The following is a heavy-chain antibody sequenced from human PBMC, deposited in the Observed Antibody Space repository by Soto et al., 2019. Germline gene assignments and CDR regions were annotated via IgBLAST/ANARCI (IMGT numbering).Heavy chain of an antibody. D-gene: IGHD3-16*02. CDR1: GGSFSGYY. Sequence: QVQLQQWGAGLLKPSETLSLTCAVYGGSFSGYYWSWIRQPPGKGLEWIGEINHSGSTNYNPSLKSRVTISVDTSKNQFSLKLSSVTAADTAVYYCARGWYYDYVWGSYRQYNWFDPWGQGTLVTVSS. J-gene: IGHJ5*02. CDR2: INHSGST. V-gene: IGHV4-34*01. CDR3: ARGWYYDYVWGSYRQYNWFDP.